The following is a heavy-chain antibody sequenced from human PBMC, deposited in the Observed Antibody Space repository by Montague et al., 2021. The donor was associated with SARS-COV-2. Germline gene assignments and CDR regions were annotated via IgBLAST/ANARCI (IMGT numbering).Heavy chain of an antibody. D-gene: IGHD6-6*01. J-gene: IGHJ5*02. CDR2: IYPGDSDT. CDR3: TRLSYSTSSYTNYFDP. Sequence: QSGAEVKKPGESLKISCKGSGYSFTSYWIGWVRQMPGKGLEWMGIIYPGDSDTTYSPSFQDHVTISADTSISTAYLLWTNLKASDTAMYYCTRLSYSTSSYTNYFDPWGQGTLVTASS. V-gene: IGHV5-51*01. CDR1: GYSFTSYW.